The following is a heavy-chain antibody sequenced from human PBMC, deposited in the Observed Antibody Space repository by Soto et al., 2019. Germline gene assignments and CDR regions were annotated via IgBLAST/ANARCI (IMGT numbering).Heavy chain of an antibody. CDR3: ARDGANCGCDCYLFDY. D-gene: IGHD2-21*02. CDR2: IYYSGST. CDR1: GGSISSGGYY. Sequence: QVQLQESGPGLVKPSQTLSLTCTVSGGSISSGGYYWSWIRQHPGKGLEWIGYIYYSGSTYYNPSLKSRVTISVDTSKNHFSLKLSSVTAADTAVYYCARDGANCGCDCYLFDYWGQGTLVTVSS. V-gene: IGHV4-31*03. J-gene: IGHJ4*02.